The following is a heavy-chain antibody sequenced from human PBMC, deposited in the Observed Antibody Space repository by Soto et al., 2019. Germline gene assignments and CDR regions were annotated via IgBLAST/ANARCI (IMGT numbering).Heavy chain of an antibody. J-gene: IGHJ5*02. CDR3: ARANGGWFDP. CDR1: GFSLSTSGVG. D-gene: IGHD7-27*01. CDR2: IYWDDDK. V-gene: IGHV2-5*02. Sequence: QITLKESGPTLVKPTQTLTLNCTFSGFSLSTSGVGVGWIRQPPGKALEWLALIYWDDDKRYSPSLKSRLTITKDTSKNQVVLTMTNMDPVDTATYYCARANGGWFDPWGQGTLVTVSS.